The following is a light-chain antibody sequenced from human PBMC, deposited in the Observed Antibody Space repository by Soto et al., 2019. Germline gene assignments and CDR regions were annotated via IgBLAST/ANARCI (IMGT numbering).Light chain of an antibody. J-gene: IGKJ4*01. V-gene: IGKV3-11*01. CDR1: QSISSY. Sequence: EIVLTQSPATLSLSPGEGATLSCRASQSISSYLAWYQQKPGQAPRLLIYDASSRATGVPARFSGSGSGTDFSLTISSLEPEDLAVYYCQQRSMWPLTFGGGTKVEIK. CDR3: QQRSMWPLT. CDR2: DAS.